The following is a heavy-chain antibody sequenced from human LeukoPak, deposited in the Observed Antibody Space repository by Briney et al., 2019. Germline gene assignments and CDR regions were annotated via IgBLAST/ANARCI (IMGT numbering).Heavy chain of an antibody. CDR1: GYTFTSYG. J-gene: IGHJ4*02. CDR2: ISAYNGNT. V-gene: IGHV1-18*01. D-gene: IGHD3-3*01. CDR3: ARDSFQDYDFWSGYYSGLDY. Sequence: ASVKVSCKASGYTFTSYGISWVRQAPGQGLAWMGWISAYNGNTNYAQKLQGRVTMTTDTSTSTAYMELRSLTSDDTAVYYCARDSFQDYDFWSGYYSGLDYWGQGTLVTVSS.